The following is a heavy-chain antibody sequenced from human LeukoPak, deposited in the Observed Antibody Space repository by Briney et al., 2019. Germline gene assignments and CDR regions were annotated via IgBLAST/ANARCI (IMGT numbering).Heavy chain of an antibody. V-gene: IGHV3-33*01. CDR2: IWYDGSNK. CDR1: GFTFSSYG. J-gene: IGHJ4*02. D-gene: IGHD3-22*01. Sequence: QTGGSLRLSCAASGFTFSSYGMHWVRQAPGKGLEWVAVIWYDGSNKYYADSVKGRFTISRDNSKNTLYLQMNSLRAEDTAVYYCARSYYDSSGYYSGIDYWGQGTLVTVSS. CDR3: ARSYYDSSGYYSGIDY.